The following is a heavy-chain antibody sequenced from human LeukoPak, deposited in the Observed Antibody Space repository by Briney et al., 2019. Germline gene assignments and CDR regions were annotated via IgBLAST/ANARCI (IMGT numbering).Heavy chain of an antibody. Sequence: TSGTLSLTCTVSGGSISSYYWSWIRQPPGKGLEWIGYIYYSGSTNYNPSLKSRVTISVDTSKNQFSLKLSSVTAADTAVYYCARGYCSSTSCYNLDYWGQGTLVTVSS. V-gene: IGHV4-59*01. J-gene: IGHJ4*02. D-gene: IGHD2-2*02. CDR1: GGSISSYY. CDR3: ARGYCSSTSCYNLDY. CDR2: IYYSGST.